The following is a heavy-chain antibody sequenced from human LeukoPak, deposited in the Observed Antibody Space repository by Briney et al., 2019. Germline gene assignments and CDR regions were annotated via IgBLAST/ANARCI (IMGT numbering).Heavy chain of an antibody. CDR3: ARGIAAAGDNWFDP. CDR2: IYSGGST. D-gene: IGHD6-13*01. V-gene: IGHV3-53*01. CDR1: GFTFSSYW. Sequence: PGGSLRLSCAASGFTFSSYWMSWVRQAPGKGLEWVSVIYSGGSTYYADSVKGRFTISRDNSKNTLYLQMNSLRAEDTAVYYCARGIAAAGDNWFDPWGQGTLVTVSS. J-gene: IGHJ5*02.